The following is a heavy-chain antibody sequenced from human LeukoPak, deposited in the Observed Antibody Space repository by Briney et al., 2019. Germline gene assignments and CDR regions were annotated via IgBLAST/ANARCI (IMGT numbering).Heavy chain of an antibody. CDR3: ARGFPRIAAAGTQSRYMDV. D-gene: IGHD6-13*01. CDR2: IYYSGST. J-gene: IGHJ6*03. Sequence: PSETLSLTCTVSGGSISSSSYYWGWIRQPPGKGLEWIGSIYYSGSTYYNPSLKSRVTISVDTSKNQFSLKLSSVTAADTAVYYCARGFPRIAAAGTQSRYMDVWGKGTTVTISS. V-gene: IGHV4-39*07. CDR1: GGSISSSSYY.